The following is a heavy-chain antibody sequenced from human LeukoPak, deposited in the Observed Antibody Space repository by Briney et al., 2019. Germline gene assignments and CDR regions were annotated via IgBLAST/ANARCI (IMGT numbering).Heavy chain of an antibody. J-gene: IGHJ4*02. CDR3: VRGGSGCTGGSCYSGY. V-gene: IGHV1-69*04. CDR2: IIPILGIA. CDR1: GGTFSSYA. Sequence: ASVKVSCKASGGTFSSYAISWVRQAPGQGLEWMGRIIPILGIANYAQKFQGRVTITADKSTSTAYMELSSLRSEDTAVYYCVRGGSGCTGGSCYSGYWGQGTLVTVSS. D-gene: IGHD2-15*01.